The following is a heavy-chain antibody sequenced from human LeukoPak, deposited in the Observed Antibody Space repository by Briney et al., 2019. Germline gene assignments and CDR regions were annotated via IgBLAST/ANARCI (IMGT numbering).Heavy chain of an antibody. D-gene: IGHD3-22*01. V-gene: IGHV4-59*01. CDR3: ARSRDYSDRSGFFEFDY. J-gene: IGHJ4*02. CDR1: GGSISSNY. Sequence: SETLSLTCTVSGGSISSNYWSWIRQSPGKGLEWIGYIYYSGSTNYNPSLTSRVTISVDTSRRQFSLKLGSVSAADTAVYYCARSRDYSDRSGFFEFDYWGQGTLVTVSS. CDR2: IYYSGST.